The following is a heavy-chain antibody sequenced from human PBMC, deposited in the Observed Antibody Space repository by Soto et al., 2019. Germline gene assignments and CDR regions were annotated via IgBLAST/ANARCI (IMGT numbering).Heavy chain of an antibody. V-gene: IGHV1-18*01. CDR3: ARAGANNVLRGVPHNWFDP. D-gene: IGHD3-10*01. CDR2: ISAYNGNT. CDR1: GYTFTNYG. J-gene: IGHJ5*02. Sequence: ASVKVSCKASGYTFTNYGISWVRQAPGQGLEWMGWISAYNGNTNYAQKLQGRVTMTTDTSTSTAYMELRSLRSDDTAVYYCARAGANNVLRGVPHNWFDPWGQVTLVTVSS.